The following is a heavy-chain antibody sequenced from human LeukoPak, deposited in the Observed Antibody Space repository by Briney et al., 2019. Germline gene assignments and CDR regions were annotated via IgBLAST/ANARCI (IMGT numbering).Heavy chain of an antibody. V-gene: IGHV1-69*06. CDR1: GGTFSSYA. Sequence: SVKVSCKASGGTFSSYAISWVRQAPGQGLEWMGGIIPIFGTANYAQRFQGRVTITADKSTSTAYMELSSPRSEDTAVYYCAREGWFGELFPPTLDYWGQGTLVTVSS. CDR2: IIPIFGTA. CDR3: AREGWFGELFPPTLDY. D-gene: IGHD3-10*01. J-gene: IGHJ4*02.